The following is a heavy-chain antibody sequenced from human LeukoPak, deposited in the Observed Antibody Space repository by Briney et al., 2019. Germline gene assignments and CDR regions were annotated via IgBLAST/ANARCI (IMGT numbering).Heavy chain of an antibody. CDR1: GYTFTNYY. D-gene: IGHD2-2*01. J-gene: IGHJ6*02. CDR2: INPSGGST. V-gene: IGHV1-46*01. CDR3: ARRLVVPAAAAYYYGMDV. Sequence: ASVKVSCKASGYTFTNYYMHWVRQAPGQGLEWMGIINPSGGSTSYAQKLQGRVTMTTDTSTSTAYMELRSLRSDDTAVYYCARRLVVPAAAAYYYGMDVWGQGTTVTVSS.